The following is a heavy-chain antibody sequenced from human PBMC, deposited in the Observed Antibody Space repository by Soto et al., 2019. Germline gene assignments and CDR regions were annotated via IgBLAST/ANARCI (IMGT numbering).Heavy chain of an antibody. D-gene: IGHD2-21*01. CDR3: VRGPIAWAYFDY. V-gene: IGHV1-8*01. Sequence: ASVKVSCKASGYTLTGYDINWVRQATGQRLEWMGWMNPNSGNTGFAQNFKGRVTLTRNTSITTAYMELSGLISEDTAVYYCVRGPIAWAYFDYWAQGTLVTVSS. CDR2: MNPNSGNT. CDR1: GYTLTGYD. J-gene: IGHJ4*02.